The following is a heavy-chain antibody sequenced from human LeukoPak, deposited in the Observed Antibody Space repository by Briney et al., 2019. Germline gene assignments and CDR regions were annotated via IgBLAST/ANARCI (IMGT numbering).Heavy chain of an antibody. V-gene: IGHV4-39*01. D-gene: IGHD3-10*01. J-gene: IGHJ5*02. CDR3: ARHRYYGSGSPQNWFDP. Sequence: PSETLSLTCTVSGGSISSSSYYWGWIRQPPGKGLEWIGSIYYSGSTYYNPSLKSRVTISVDTSKNQFSLKLSSVTAADTAVYYCARHRYYGSGSPQNWFDPWGQGTLVTVSS. CDR2: IYYSGST. CDR1: GGSISSSSYY.